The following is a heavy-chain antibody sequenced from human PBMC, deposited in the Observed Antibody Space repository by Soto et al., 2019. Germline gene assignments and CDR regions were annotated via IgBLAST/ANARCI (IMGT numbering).Heavy chain of an antibody. Sequence: VESLQISCKGSGYSFTSYWISWVRQMPGKGLEWIGRIDPSDSYTNYSPSFQGHVTISADKSISTAYLQWSSLKASDTAMYYCARHVPYYYGSGSYYTNYYYYYGMDVWGQGTTVTVSS. V-gene: IGHV5-10-1*01. CDR1: GYSFTSYW. J-gene: IGHJ6*02. CDR2: IDPSDSYT. D-gene: IGHD3-10*01. CDR3: ARHVPYYYGSGSYYTNYYYYYGMDV.